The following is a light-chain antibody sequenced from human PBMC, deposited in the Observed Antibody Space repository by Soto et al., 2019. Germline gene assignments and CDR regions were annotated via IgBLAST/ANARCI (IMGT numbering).Light chain of an antibody. V-gene: IGKV3-20*01. CDR2: GSY. CDR1: QRVSSNH. CDR3: HLYGGSPPHT. Sequence: EIVLTQSPGTLSLSLVERATLSCRASQRVSSNHLAWYQQKPGQAPRLLIYGSYSKATGIPDRFSGSESRTDFTLTISRLEPEDFAVYFCHLYGGSPPHTFGQGTKVEIK. J-gene: IGKJ2*01.